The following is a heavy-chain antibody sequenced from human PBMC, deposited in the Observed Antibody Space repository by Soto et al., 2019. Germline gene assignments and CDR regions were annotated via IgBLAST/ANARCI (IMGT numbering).Heavy chain of an antibody. CDR3: ARGGPGYCSSTSCYRGYNWLDP. V-gene: IGHV4-34*01. D-gene: IGHD2-2*02. CDR2: INHSGST. Sequence: TLSLTCAVYGGSFSGYYWSWIRQPPGKGLEWIGEINHSGSTNYNPSLKSRVTISVDTSKNQFSLKLSSVTAADTAVYYCARGGPGYCSSTSCYRGYNWLDPWGQGTLVTVSS. CDR1: GGSFSGYY. J-gene: IGHJ5*02.